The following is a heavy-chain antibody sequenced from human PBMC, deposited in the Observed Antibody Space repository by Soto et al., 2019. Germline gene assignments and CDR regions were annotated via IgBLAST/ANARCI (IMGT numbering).Heavy chain of an antibody. V-gene: IGHV3-21*01. CDR3: ARAVRDPIVPPYALGLHTYYGMDV. D-gene: IGHD1-26*01. CDR1: GFTFNTYN. Sequence: EVQLVESGGGLVEPGGSLRLSCVASGFTFNTYNMNWVRQAPGKGLEWVSSISTSSSYIYHADSLKGRFTISRDNAKNSLFLQSNTLGPEATSVYYCARAVRDPIVPPYALGLHTYYGMDVGGQGTAGTASS. J-gene: IGHJ6*02. CDR2: ISTSSSYI.